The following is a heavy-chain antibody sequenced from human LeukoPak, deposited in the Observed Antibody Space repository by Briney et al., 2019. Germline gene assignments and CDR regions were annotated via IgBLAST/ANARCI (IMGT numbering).Heavy chain of an antibody. V-gene: IGHV3-21*01. CDR2: ISSSSSYI. J-gene: IGHJ2*01. Sequence: GGSLRLSCAASGFTFSSYSMNWVRQAPGKGLEWVSSISSSSSYIYYADSVKGRSTISRDNAKNSLYLQMNSLRAEDTAVYYCARDVAGIAAAGAPPPEDWYFDLWGRGTLVTVSS. CDR3: ARDVAGIAAAGAPPPEDWYFDL. CDR1: GFTFSSYS. D-gene: IGHD6-13*01.